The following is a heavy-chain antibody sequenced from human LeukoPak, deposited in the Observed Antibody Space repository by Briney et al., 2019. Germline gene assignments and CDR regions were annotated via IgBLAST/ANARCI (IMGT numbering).Heavy chain of an antibody. CDR1: GGSISSYY. Sequence: SETLSLTCTVSGGSISSYYWSWIRQPPGKGLEWIGYIYYSGSTNYNPSLKSRVTVSVDTSKSQFSLKLSPVTAADTAVYYCARGEPDSYGGPVEDYWGQGTLVTVSS. D-gene: IGHD5-18*01. CDR2: IYYSGST. V-gene: IGHV4-59*01. J-gene: IGHJ4*02. CDR3: ARGEPDSYGGPVEDY.